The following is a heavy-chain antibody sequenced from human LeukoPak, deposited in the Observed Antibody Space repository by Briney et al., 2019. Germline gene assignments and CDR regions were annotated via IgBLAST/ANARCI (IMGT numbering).Heavy chain of an antibody. V-gene: IGHV1-8*01. CDR2: MNPNSGNT. CDR3: AREGGGIAAAGPYYYYYGMDV. Sequence: GASVKVSCKASGYTFTSYDINWVRQATGQGLEWMGWMNPNSGNTGYAQKFQGRVTMTRNTSISTAYMELSSLRPEDTAVYYCAREGGGIAAAGPYYYYYGMDVWGQGTTVTVSS. J-gene: IGHJ6*02. CDR1: GYTFTSYD. D-gene: IGHD6-13*01.